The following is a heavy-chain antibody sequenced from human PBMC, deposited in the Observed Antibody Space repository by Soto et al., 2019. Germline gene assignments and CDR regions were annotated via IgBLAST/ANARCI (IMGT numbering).Heavy chain of an antibody. J-gene: IGHJ6*02. V-gene: IGHV3-73*02. CDR1: GFTFSDST. CDR3: SRCSGSYCMDV. D-gene: IGHD3-10*02. Sequence: EVQLVESGGGLVQPGGSLKVSCAASGFTFSDSTIHWVRQASGKGLEWVCRIRSEVYSYATVCAASVKDRFTISRGDSKNTAYLQMNSLNIEDTAVYYCSRCSGSYCMDVWGQGTTVTVSS. CDR2: IRSEVYSYAT.